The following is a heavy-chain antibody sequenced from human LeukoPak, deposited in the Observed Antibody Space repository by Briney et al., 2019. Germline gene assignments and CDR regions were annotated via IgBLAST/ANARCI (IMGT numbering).Heavy chain of an antibody. D-gene: IGHD3-10*02. CDR2: ISGDGGRK. J-gene: IGHJ4*02. V-gene: IGHV3-43*02. Sequence: GGSLRLSCAASGFTFDDYAMHWVRQAPGKGLEWVSLISGDGGRKYCADSVKGRFTISRDNSRDIVYLQMKSLRAEDTAVYYCASLFGSASDYWGQGTLVTVSS. CDR1: GFTFDDYA. CDR3: ASLFGSASDY.